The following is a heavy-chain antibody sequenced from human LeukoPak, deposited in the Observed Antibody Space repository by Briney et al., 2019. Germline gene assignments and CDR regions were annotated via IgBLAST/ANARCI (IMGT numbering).Heavy chain of an antibody. V-gene: IGHV4-59*01. J-gene: IGHJ2*01. CDR1: GGSIRPYY. Sequence: PSETLSLTCTVSGGSIRPYYWSWIRQPPGKGLECIGYIYYSGSTNYSPSLKSRVTISVDTSKNQFSLKLSSVTAADTAVYYCARGGWSLDLWGRGTLVTVSS. CDR2: IYYSGST. CDR3: ARGGWSLDL. D-gene: IGHD3-16*01.